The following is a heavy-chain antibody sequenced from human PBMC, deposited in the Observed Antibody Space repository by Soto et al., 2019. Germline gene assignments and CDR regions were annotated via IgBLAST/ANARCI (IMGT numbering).Heavy chain of an antibody. CDR3: ARIQPFRPRAHLGWGMDV. J-gene: IGHJ6*02. CDR2: INHSGST. CDR1: GGSFSGYY. D-gene: IGHD2-15*01. V-gene: IGHV4-34*01. Sequence: SETLSLTCAVYGGSFSGYYWSWIRQPPGKGLEWIGEINHSGSTNYNPSLKSRVTISVDTSKNQFSLKLSSVTAADTAVYYCARIQPFRPRAHLGWGMDVWGQGTTVTVSS.